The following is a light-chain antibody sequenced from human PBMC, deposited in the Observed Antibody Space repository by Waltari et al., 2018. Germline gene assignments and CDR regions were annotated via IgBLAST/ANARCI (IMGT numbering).Light chain of an antibody. Sequence: QSALTQPTSVSGSPGQSITISCTGTSSDVGFYNYVYWYQQYPGKVPRLLIYDVSDRPSGISRRFSGTKSGNTASLTISGLQADDEADYYCNSYTGSSSWVFGGGTKLTVL. CDR1: SSDVGFYNY. CDR3: NSYTGSSSWV. J-gene: IGLJ3*02. CDR2: DVS. V-gene: IGLV2-14*01.